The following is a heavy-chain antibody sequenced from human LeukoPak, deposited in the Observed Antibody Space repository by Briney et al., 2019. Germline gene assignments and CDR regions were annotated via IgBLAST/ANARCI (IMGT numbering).Heavy chain of an antibody. Sequence: PSETLSLTCTVSGGLPGSDTYYWGWIRQPPGKGLEGLGRLYYNGNTYYNPSLKSRVTISVDTSKSQFSLRLSSVTAADTAVYYCARDAGHQLSRRNYYAMDVWGQGTTVTVSS. CDR2: LYYNGNT. CDR1: GGLPGSDTYY. V-gene: IGHV4-39*07. D-gene: IGHD2-2*01. CDR3: ARDAGHQLSRRNYYAMDV. J-gene: IGHJ6*02.